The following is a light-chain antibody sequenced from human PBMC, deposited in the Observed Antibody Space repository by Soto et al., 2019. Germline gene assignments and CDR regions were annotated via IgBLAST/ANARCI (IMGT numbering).Light chain of an antibody. V-gene: IGKV3-20*01. CDR2: GAS. CDR1: QSVSSSN. J-gene: IGKJ1*01. CDR3: QQYGSSPWT. Sequence: EIVLTQSPGTLSLSPGERATLSCRASQSVSSSNLAWYQQKPGQAPRLLIYGASSRATGIPDRFSGSGSGTDFTLTISRLEPEDFAVYYCQQYGSSPWTFGQGNKVEIK.